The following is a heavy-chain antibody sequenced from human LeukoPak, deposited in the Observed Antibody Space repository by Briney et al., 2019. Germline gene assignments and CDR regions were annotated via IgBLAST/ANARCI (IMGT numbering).Heavy chain of an antibody. CDR1: GFTFSNYW. D-gene: IGHD3-16*01. Sequence: PGGSLRLSCVASGFTFSNYWMSWVRQAPGKGLECVANIKEDGSEKYYVDSVKGRFTISRDNAKNSLYLQMNSLRAEDTAAYYCARQGDDYWGHGTLVTVSS. J-gene: IGHJ4*01. CDR2: IKEDGSEK. CDR3: ARQGDDY. V-gene: IGHV3-7*01.